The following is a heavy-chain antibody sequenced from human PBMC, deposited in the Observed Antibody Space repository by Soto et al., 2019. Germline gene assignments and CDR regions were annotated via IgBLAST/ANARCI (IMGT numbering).Heavy chain of an antibody. CDR2: INPKSGGT. CDR1: GYSFTDYH. J-gene: IGHJ6*02. V-gene: IGHV1-2*04. D-gene: IGHD2-8*01. Sequence: ASVKVSCKASGYSFTDYHIHWVRQAPGQGLEWLGRINPKSGGTSTAQKFQGWVTMTTDTSISTASMEPTRLTSDDTAIYYCARGDSTDCSNGVCSFFYNHDMDVWGQGTTVTVSS. CDR3: ARGDSTDCSNGVCSFFYNHDMDV.